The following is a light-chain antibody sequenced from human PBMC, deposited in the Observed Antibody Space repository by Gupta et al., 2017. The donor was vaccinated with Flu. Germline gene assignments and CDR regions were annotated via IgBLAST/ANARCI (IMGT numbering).Light chain of an antibody. CDR1: GLPTQY. J-gene: IGLJ3*02. CDR3: HSGDSSGSNPV. CDR2: KDN. Sequence: SYELTQPPSVAVSPGQTARITCPGDGLPTQYVYWYHKKAGQAPVMLIYKDNKRTSGISERFSGSTSGTTVTLTISEVQAEDEGDYYCHSGDSSGSNPVFGGGTKLTVL. V-gene: IGLV3-25*02.